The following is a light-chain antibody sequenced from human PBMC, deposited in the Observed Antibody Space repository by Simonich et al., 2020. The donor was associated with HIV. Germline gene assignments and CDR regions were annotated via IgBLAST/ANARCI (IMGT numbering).Light chain of an antibody. CDR1: SSNIGSNY. V-gene: IGLV1-47*01. Sequence: QSVLTQPPSASGTPGQRVTISCSGSSSNIGSNYVYWYQQLSGTAPKLLIYRNNHRPSGVPDRFSGSKSGTSASLAISGLRSEDEADYYCAAWDDSLSGWVFGGGTKLTVL. CDR3: AAWDDSLSGWV. CDR2: RNN. J-gene: IGLJ3*02.